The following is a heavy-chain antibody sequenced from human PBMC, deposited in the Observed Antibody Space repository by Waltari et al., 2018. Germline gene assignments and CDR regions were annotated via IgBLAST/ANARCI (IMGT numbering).Heavy chain of an antibody. J-gene: IGHJ4*02. Sequence: QVQLVQSGAEVKKPGASVKVSCKASGYTFTGYYMHWVRQAPGPRLEWMGWINPNSGGTNYAQKFKGRVTMTRETSISTAYMELSRLRSDDTAVYYCARVRYYYGSGSYYKTGLYFDYWGQGTLVTVSS. CDR3: ARVRYYYGSGSYYKTGLYFDY. CDR1: GYTFTGYY. D-gene: IGHD3-10*01. CDR2: INPNSGGT. V-gene: IGHV1-2*02.